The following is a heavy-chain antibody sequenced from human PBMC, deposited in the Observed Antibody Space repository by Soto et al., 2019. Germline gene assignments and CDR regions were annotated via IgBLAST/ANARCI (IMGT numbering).Heavy chain of an antibody. CDR3: VRSWGY. D-gene: IGHD6-13*01. CDR1: GFTFSSYG. CDR2: VTASGGST. V-gene: IGHV3-23*01. J-gene: IGHJ4*02. Sequence: GGSLRLSCAASGFTFSSYGMNWVRLAPGEGLEWVSTVTASGGSTFYADSVKGRFTISRDNSKNTLDLQMNSLRVDDMAIYYCVRSWGYWGRGIVVTVSS.